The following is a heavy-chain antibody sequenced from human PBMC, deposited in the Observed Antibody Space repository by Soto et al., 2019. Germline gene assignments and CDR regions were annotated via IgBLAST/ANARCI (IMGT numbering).Heavy chain of an antibody. Sequence: QVQLVQSGAEVKKPGSSVKVSCKASGGTFSSYAISWVRQAPGQGLEWMGGIIPIFGTANYAQKFQGRVTITADESTSTAYMELSSLRSEDTAVYYCASGPPDCSITSCRLYYYGMDVWGQGTTVTVSS. J-gene: IGHJ6*02. CDR2: IIPIFGTA. D-gene: IGHD2-2*01. CDR3: ASGPPDCSITSCRLYYYGMDV. V-gene: IGHV1-69*01. CDR1: GGTFSSYA.